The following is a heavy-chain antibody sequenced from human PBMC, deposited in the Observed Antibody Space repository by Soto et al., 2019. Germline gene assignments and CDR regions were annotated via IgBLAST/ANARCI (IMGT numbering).Heavy chain of an antibody. V-gene: IGHV5-51*01. CDR1: GYSFTTYW. CDR2: IYPGDSGT. CDR3: ARKYYYDSSGYLDALDI. J-gene: IGHJ3*02. Sequence: GESLKISCKGSGYSFTTYWIAWVRQMPGKXLEWMGIIYPGDSGTRYSPSFQGQVTISADKSISTAYLQWSSLKASDTAMYYCARKYYYDSSGYLDALDIWGQGSMVTVSS. D-gene: IGHD3-22*01.